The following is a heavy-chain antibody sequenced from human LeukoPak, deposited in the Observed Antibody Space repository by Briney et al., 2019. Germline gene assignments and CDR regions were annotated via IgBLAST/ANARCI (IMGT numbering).Heavy chain of an antibody. J-gene: IGHJ4*02. D-gene: IGHD5-18*01. CDR1: GFTFSSYW. Sequence: PGGSLRLSCAASGFTFSSYWMHWVRQAPGKGLVWVSRINSGGSSTSYADSVKGRFTISRDNAKNTLYLQMSSLRAEDTAVYYCARGGSYSYGSFDYWGQGTLVTVSS. V-gene: IGHV3-74*01. CDR2: INSGGSST. CDR3: ARGGSYSYGSFDY.